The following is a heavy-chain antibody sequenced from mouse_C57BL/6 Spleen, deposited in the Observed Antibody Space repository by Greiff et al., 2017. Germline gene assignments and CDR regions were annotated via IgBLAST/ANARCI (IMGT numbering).Heavy chain of an antibody. V-gene: IGHV5-9-1*02. CDR1: GFTFSSYA. Sequence: EVKLVESGEGLVKPGGSLKLSCAASGFTFSSYAMSWVRPTPEKRLEWVAYISSGGDSIYYADTVKGRFTISRDNARNTLYLQMSSLKSEDTAMYYCTRDYYGRGFAYWGQGTLVTVSA. D-gene: IGHD1-1*01. J-gene: IGHJ3*01. CDR2: ISSGGDSI. CDR3: TRDYYGRGFAY.